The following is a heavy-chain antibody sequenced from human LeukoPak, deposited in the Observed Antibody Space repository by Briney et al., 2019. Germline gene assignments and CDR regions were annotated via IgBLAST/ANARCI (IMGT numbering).Heavy chain of an antibody. CDR1: GFTFSSNY. D-gene: IGHD6-13*01. J-gene: IGHJ3*02. CDR2: IYPGGST. CDR3: ARGPWAAAGGSIDGLDI. V-gene: IGHV3-53*04. Sequence: GGSLRLSCAASGFTFSSNYMSWVRQAPGKGLEWVSVIYPGGSTYYADSVKGRFTISRHNSENTLDLQMNSLRVEDTAVYYCARGPWAAAGGSIDGLDIWGQGTMVTVSS.